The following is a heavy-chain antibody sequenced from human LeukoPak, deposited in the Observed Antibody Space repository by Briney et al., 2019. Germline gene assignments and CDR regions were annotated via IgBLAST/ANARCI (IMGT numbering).Heavy chain of an antibody. Sequence: SETLSLTCSISGGSFSSYHWSWIRQPPGKGLEWLGYIFYSGSTNYNPSLKSRVTISVDTSKNQFSLKLSSVTAADTAVYYCARVSCSGGSCYSGDHYGMDVWGQGTTVTVSS. CDR1: GGSFSSYH. J-gene: IGHJ6*02. CDR3: ARVSCSGGSCYSGDHYGMDV. D-gene: IGHD2-15*01. V-gene: IGHV4-59*01. CDR2: IFYSGST.